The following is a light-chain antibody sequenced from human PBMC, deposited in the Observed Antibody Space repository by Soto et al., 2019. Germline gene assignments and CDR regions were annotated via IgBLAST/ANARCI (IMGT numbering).Light chain of an antibody. Sequence: EIVMTHSPATLSVSPGERATFSCRASQSVSSNLAWYQQKPGQAPRLLIHGASTRATGIPARFSGSASGTEFTLTISSLQSEDFAVYYCQQYNNWPITFGQGTRLEIK. CDR1: QSVSSN. CDR3: QQYNNWPIT. J-gene: IGKJ5*01. CDR2: GAS. V-gene: IGKV3-15*01.